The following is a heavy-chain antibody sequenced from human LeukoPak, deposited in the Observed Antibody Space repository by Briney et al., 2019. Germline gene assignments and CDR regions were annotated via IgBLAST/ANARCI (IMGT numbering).Heavy chain of an antibody. CDR2: ISYDGSNK. CDR3: ARDDLDDYGDYNPDY. CDR1: GFXFSSYA. D-gene: IGHD4-17*01. J-gene: IGHJ4*02. V-gene: IGHV3-30-3*01. Sequence: GRSLRLSCAASGFXFSSYAFHWVRQAPGKGLEWVAVISYDGSNKYYADSVKGRFTISRGNSKNTLYLQMNSLRAEDTAVYYCARDDLDDYGDYNPDYWGQGTLVTVSS.